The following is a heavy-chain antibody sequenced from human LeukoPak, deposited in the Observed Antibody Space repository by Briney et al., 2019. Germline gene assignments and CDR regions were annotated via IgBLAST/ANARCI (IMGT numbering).Heavy chain of an antibody. V-gene: IGHV1-18*01. J-gene: IGHJ4*02. Sequence: ASVKVSCKASGYTFTSYGISWVRQAPGQGLEWMGWISAYNGNTNYAQKFQGRVTITADKSTSTAYMELSSLRSEDTAVYYCYGGSHFDYWGQGTLVTVSS. CDR1: GYTFTSYG. CDR2: ISAYNGNT. CDR3: YGGSHFDY. D-gene: IGHD4-23*01.